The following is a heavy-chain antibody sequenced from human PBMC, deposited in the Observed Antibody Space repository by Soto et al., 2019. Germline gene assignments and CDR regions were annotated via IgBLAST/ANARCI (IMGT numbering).Heavy chain of an antibody. D-gene: IGHD5-18*01. J-gene: IGHJ4*02. CDR1: GVTFGSRA. CDR3: AKLQAYSYGPGAYFDY. CDR2: ISGGGGST. V-gene: IGHV3-23*01. Sequence: EVQLLESGGDLVQPGGSLRLSCVASGVTFGSRAMSWVRQAPGEGLEWVSTISGGGGSTDYVDSVKGRFTISRDISKNTLYLQMNSLRAEDTALYYCAKLQAYSYGPGAYFDYWGQGTLVTVSS.